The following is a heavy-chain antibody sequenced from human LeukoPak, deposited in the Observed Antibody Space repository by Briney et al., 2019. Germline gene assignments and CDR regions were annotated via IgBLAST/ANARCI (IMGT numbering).Heavy chain of an antibody. CDR3: VRHISANTGYFDS. J-gene: IGHJ4*02. V-gene: IGHV4-39*01. Sequence: TPSETLSLTCTISDGSVSSGTYYWGWIRQSPGKGLEWIGSIHYSGSSYYNPSLKSRAAVFVDTSRDQVSMDLSYVTAADTALYYCVRHISANTGYFDSCGQGTLVTVCS. CDR2: IHYSGSS. CDR1: DGSVSSGTYY.